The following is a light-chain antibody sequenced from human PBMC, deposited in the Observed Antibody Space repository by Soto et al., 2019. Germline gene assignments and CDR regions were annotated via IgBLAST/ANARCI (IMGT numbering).Light chain of an antibody. CDR2: EAF. V-gene: IGKV1-5*01. CDR1: QTFNSS. CDR3: QHYNTWT. J-gene: IGKJ1*01. Sequence: DIQMTQSPSRMYASVGDTITITCRASQTFNSSVTWYQQKPGKAPKLLIYEAFTLQSGVSSRFSGNGSGTEFSPTISSLQADDFGSYYCQHYNTWTFGPGTKVDIK.